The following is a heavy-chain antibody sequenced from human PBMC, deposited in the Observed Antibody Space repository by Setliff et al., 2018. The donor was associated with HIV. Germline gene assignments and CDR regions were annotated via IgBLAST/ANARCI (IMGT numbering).Heavy chain of an antibody. D-gene: IGHD3-10*01. CDR1: GFDFSNYW. Sequence: GGSLRLSCAAAGFDFSNYWIHWVRQVAGKGLVWVPRIDAAGSTTAFADSVRGRFTISRDNTKNTVYLQMDSLRAEDTAVYYCARAAYYNGLDVWGQGTTVTVSS. CDR3: ARAAYYNGLDV. V-gene: IGHV3-74*01. CDR2: IDAAGSTT. J-gene: IGHJ6*02.